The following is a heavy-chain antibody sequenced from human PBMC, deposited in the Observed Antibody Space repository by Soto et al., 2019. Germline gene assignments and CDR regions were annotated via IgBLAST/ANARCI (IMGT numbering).Heavy chain of an antibody. V-gene: IGHV4-34*01. CDR3: ARVNDFWIGSMP. CDR2: IYSSGTT. CDR1: GWSFSGYY. D-gene: IGHD3-3*01. J-gene: IGHJ5*02. Sequence: SETLSLTCAVYGWSFSGYYWSWIRQAPGKGLECIGTIYSSGTTYYNPSLKSRVSISVDTSNNQFSLKLNSVTAADTGISYCARVNDFWIGSMPWGQGTQVTVSS.